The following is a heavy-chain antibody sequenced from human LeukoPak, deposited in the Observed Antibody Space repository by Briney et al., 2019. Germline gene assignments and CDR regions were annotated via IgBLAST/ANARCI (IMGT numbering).Heavy chain of an antibody. CDR2: IKSKTHGGTI. CDR3: TSSITPGIDY. V-gene: IGHV3-15*01. Sequence: LGGSLRLSCTASGFTFTNAWITWVRQAPGKGLEWVGRIKSKTHGGTIDYATPVKGRFTISRDDSKNTLYLQMNSLTSEDTAVYYCTSSITPGIDYWGQGTLVTVSS. D-gene: IGHD1-14*01. CDR1: GFTFTNAW. J-gene: IGHJ4*02.